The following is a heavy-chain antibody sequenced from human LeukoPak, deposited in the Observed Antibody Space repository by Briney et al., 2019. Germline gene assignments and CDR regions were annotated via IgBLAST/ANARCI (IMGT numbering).Heavy chain of an antibody. CDR1: GFTFSSYW. J-gene: IGHJ4*02. Sequence: GGSLRLSCAASGFTFSSYWMNWARQAPGKGLEWVSAISGSGGSTYYADSVKGRFTISRDNSKNTLYLQMNSLRAEDTAVYYCAKGSDCSSTSCYSFDYWGQGTLVTVSS. CDR3: AKGSDCSSTSCYSFDY. D-gene: IGHD2-2*01. CDR2: ISGSGGST. V-gene: IGHV3-23*01.